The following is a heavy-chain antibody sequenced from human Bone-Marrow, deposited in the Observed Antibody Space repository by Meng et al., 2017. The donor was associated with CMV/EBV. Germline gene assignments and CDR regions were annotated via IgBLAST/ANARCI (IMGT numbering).Heavy chain of an antibody. CDR2: ISYDGSNK. V-gene: IGHV3-30*04. CDR3: SAFDI. J-gene: IGHJ3*02. CDR1: GFTFNNYA. Sequence: GESLKISCAASGFTFNNYAMHWVRQAPGKGLEWVAVISYDGSNKYYADSVKGRFTISRDNSKNTLCLQMNSLRAEDTAVYYCSAFDIWGQGTMVTVSS.